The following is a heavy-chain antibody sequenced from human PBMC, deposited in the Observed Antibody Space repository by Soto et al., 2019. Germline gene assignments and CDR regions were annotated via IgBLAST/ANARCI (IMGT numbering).Heavy chain of an antibody. J-gene: IGHJ5*02. Sequence: ASVKVSCKASGYTFTSYGISWVRQAPGQGLEWMGWISAYNGNTNYAQKLQGRVTMTTDTSTSTAYMELRSLRSDDTAVYYCASYWYGESYNWFDPWGQGTLVTVSS. CDR2: ISAYNGNT. CDR1: GYTFTSYG. V-gene: IGHV1-18*01. CDR3: ASYWYGESYNWFDP. D-gene: IGHD4-17*01.